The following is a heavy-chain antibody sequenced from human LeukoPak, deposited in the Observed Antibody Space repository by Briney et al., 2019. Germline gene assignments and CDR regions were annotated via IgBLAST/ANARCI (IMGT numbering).Heavy chain of an antibody. Sequence: GGSLRLSCAASGFTFSSFSMNWVRQAPGKGLEWVSAISGSGGSTYYADSVKGRFTISRDNSKNTLYLQMNSLRAEDTAVYYCATGGVGATRKTFDIWGQGTMVTVSS. J-gene: IGHJ3*02. CDR2: ISGSGGST. V-gene: IGHV3-23*01. D-gene: IGHD1-26*01. CDR3: ATGGVGATRKTFDI. CDR1: GFTFSSFS.